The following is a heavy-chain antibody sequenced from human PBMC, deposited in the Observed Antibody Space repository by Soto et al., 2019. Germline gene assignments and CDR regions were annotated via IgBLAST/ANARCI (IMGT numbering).Heavy chain of an antibody. CDR3: ARDRDHLPVYYYDMDV. V-gene: IGHV1-2*02. CDR1: GYTFTGYY. J-gene: IGHJ6*02. Sequence: ASVKVSCKASGYTFTGYYMHWVRQAPGQGLEWMGWINPNSGGTNYAQKFQGRVTMTRDTSISTAYMELSRLRSDDTAVYYCARDRDHLPVYYYDMDVWGQGTTVTVSS. CDR2: INPNSGGT.